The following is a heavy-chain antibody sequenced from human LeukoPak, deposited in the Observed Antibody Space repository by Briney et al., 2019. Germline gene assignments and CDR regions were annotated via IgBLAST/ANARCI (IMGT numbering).Heavy chain of an antibody. CDR3: ARGNRRLGYYGSGSRLPYDS. CDR1: GGSISSSNW. J-gene: IGHJ5*02. V-gene: IGHV4-4*02. Sequence: SETLSLTCAVSGGSISSSNWWSWVRQPPGKGLEWIGEIYHSGSTNCNPSLKSRVTVSVDTSKNQFSLRLTSVTAADTAAYFCARGNRRLGYYGSGSRLPYDSWGQGTLVTVSS. CDR2: IYHSGST. D-gene: IGHD3-10*01.